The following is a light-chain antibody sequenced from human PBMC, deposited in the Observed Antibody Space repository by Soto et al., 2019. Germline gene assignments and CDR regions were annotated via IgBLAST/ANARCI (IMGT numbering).Light chain of an antibody. CDR1: QSVSNSF. Sequence: EIVLTQSPGTLSLSPGERATLSCRASQSVSNSFLAWYQQKPGQAPRLLIYGASSRATGIPDRFSGSGSGTDFTLTISRLEAEDFAVYYCQQCDGSLWTVGQGTKVEIK. J-gene: IGKJ1*01. CDR2: GAS. V-gene: IGKV3-20*01. CDR3: QQCDGSLWT.